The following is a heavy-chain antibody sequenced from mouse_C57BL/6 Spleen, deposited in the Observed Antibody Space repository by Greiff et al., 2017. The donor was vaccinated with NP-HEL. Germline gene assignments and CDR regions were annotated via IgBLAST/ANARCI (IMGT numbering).Heavy chain of an antibody. V-gene: IGHV1-80*01. CDR2: IYPGDGDT. D-gene: IGHD1-1*01. CDR1: GYAFSSYW. Sequence: QVQLQQSGAELVKPGASVKISCKASGYAFSSYWMNWVKQRPGKGLEWIGQIYPGDGDTNYNGKFKGKATLTADKSSSTAYMQLSSLTSADSAVYFCARDTTVVAPFAYWGQGTLVTVSA. J-gene: IGHJ3*01. CDR3: ARDTTVVAPFAY.